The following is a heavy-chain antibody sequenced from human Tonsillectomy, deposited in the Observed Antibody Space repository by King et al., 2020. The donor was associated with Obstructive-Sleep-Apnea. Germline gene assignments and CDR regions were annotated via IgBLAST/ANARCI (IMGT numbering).Heavy chain of an antibody. J-gene: IGHJ6*02. CDR2: INTGNGNT. D-gene: IGHD2-2*01. CDR3: ARDQNPDQARYGMDV. V-gene: IGHV1-3*04. CDR1: GYTFTTYA. Sequence: QLVQSGAEVKKPGASVRVSCKASGYTFTTYAMHWVRQAPGQRLEWMGWINTGNGNTKYSQKLQGRVTITRDTSASTGYMELNSLRSEDTAVYYCARDQNPDQARYGMDVWGQGTTVTVSS.